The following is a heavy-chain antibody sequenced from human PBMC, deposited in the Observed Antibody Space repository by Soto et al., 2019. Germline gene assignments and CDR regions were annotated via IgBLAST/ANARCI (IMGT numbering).Heavy chain of an antibody. Sequence: QPGGSLRLSCAASGFSFSSYGMHWVRQAPGKGLEWVAVIWYDGSNKYYVDSVKGRFTISRDNSKNTLSLQMNSLRAEDTAVYYCARDGEDSIRGSYRYFDYWGQGALVTVSS. V-gene: IGHV3-33*01. J-gene: IGHJ4*02. CDR2: IWYDGSNK. CDR1: GFSFSSYG. CDR3: ARDGEDSIRGSYRYFDY. D-gene: IGHD3-16*02.